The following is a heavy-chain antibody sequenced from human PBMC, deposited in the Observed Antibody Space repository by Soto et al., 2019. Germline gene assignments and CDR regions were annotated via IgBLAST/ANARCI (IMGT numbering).Heavy chain of an antibody. V-gene: IGHV3-23*01. D-gene: IGHD6-19*01. CDR1: GFAFSGYA. CDR2: ISGSGGST. CDR3: AKNLRSSVAGSYGMDV. Sequence: PWGSLRLSCGASGFAFSGYAMSWVRQAPGKGLEWVSAISGSGGSTYYADSVKGRFTTSRDNSKNTLYLQMHSLRAEAKAVYYCAKNLRSSVAGSYGMDVWGQGTTVTVSS. J-gene: IGHJ6*02.